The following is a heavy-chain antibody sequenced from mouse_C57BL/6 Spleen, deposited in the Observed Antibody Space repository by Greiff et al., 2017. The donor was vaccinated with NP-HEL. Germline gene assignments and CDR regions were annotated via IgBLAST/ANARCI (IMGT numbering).Heavy chain of an antibody. CDR2: IYPSDSET. J-gene: IGHJ2*01. Sequence: VQLQQPGAELVRPGSSVKLSCKASGYTFTSYWMDWVKQRPGQGLEWIGNIYPSDSETHYNQKFKDKATLTVDKSSSTAYMQLSSLTSEDSAVYYCASGVYYGNGNFFDYWGQGTTLTVSS. CDR1: GYTFTSYW. CDR3: ASGVYYGNGNFFDY. D-gene: IGHD2-1*01. V-gene: IGHV1-61*01.